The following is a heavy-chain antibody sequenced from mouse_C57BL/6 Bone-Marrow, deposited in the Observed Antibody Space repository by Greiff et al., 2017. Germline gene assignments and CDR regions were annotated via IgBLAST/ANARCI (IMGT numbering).Heavy chain of an antibody. D-gene: IGHD3-2*02. CDR1: GYTFTSYW. CDR2: IYPGSGST. V-gene: IGHV1-55*01. CDR3: TKPGTDQATFWCAY. Sequence: QVQLQQPGAELVKPGASVKMSCKASGYTFTSYWITWVKQRPGQGLEWIGDIYPGSGSTNYNEKLKSKATLTVDTSSSTAYIHLSSLTSEDSAVYYCTKPGTDQATFWCAYWGKGTLVSGSA. J-gene: IGHJ3*01.